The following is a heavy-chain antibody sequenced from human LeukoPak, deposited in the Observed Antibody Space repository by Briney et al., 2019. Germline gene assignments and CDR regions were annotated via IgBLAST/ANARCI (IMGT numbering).Heavy chain of an antibody. Sequence: ASETLSLTCTVSGGSINSYYWSWIRQPPGKGLEWIGYIYYSGSTNYNPSLKSRVTISVDTSKNQFSLKLSSVTAADTAVYYCARHENYYYYYYYGMDVWGQGTTVTVSS. D-gene: IGHD3-10*01. J-gene: IGHJ6*02. CDR2: IYYSGST. V-gene: IGHV4-59*08. CDR1: GGSINSYY. CDR3: ARHENYYYYYYYGMDV.